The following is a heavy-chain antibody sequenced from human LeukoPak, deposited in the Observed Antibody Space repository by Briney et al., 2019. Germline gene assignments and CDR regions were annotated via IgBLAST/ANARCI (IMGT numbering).Heavy chain of an antibody. J-gene: IGHJ4*02. D-gene: IGHD4-17*01. CDR2: ISYDGSNK. Sequence: PGRSLRLSCAASGFTFSSYAMHWVRQAPGKGLEWVAVISYDGSNKYYADSVKGRSTISRDNSKNTLYLQMNSLRAEDTAVYYCVTVTFSFDYWGQGTLVTVSS. V-gene: IGHV3-30-3*01. CDR1: GFTFSSYA. CDR3: VTVTFSFDY.